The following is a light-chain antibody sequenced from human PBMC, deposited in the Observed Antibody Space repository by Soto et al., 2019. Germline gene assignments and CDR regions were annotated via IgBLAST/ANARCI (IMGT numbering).Light chain of an antibody. CDR1: QSISDS. CDR3: QQYNGYWT. CDR2: EAS. V-gene: IGKV1-5*03. Sequence: DIPMTQSPSTLSASVGDRVTITCRASQSISDSLAWYQQKPGKAPKLLIYEASSLKSGVPSRFSGSRSGTDYTLTISSLQPDAFATYYCQQYNGYWTFGQGTKVEIK. J-gene: IGKJ1*01.